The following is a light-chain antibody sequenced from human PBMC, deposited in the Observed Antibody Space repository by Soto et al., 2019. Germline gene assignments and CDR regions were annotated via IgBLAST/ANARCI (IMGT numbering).Light chain of an antibody. V-gene: IGKV3-20*01. J-gene: IGKJ1*01. CDR3: QQYGSSPKT. Sequence: ESVLTQSPGTLSLSPGERATLSCRASQSVSSNYLAWYQQKPGQAPRLLIYGASSRATGIPDRFSASGSGTDFTLTSSRLEPEDFAVYYCQQYGSSPKTFGQGTKVEIK. CDR1: QSVSSNY. CDR2: GAS.